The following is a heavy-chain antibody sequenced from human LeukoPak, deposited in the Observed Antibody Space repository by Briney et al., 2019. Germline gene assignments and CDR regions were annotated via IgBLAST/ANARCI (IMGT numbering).Heavy chain of an antibody. J-gene: IGHJ4*02. V-gene: IGHV1-18*01. CDR1: GYTFTSYG. Sequence: ASVKVSCKASGYTFTSYGISWVRQAPGQGLEWMGWISAYNGNTNYAQKFQGRVTITADESTSTAYMELSSLRSEDTAVYYCARVRGRGSYYLYYFDYWGQGTLVTVSS. CDR3: ARVRGRGSYYLYYFDY. D-gene: IGHD1-26*01. CDR2: ISAYNGNT.